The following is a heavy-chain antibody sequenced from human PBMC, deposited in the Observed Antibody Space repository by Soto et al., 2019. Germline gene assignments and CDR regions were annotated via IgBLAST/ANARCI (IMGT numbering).Heavy chain of an antibody. CDR2: ISAYNGNT. CDR3: ARVRAAAGLKTYYFDY. D-gene: IGHD6-13*01. J-gene: IGHJ4*02. Sequence: ASVKVSCKASGYTFTSYGISWVRQAPGQGLEWMGWISAYNGNTNYAQKLQGRVTMTKDKSTRTAYMELRSLRSDDTAVCYCARVRAAAGLKTYYFDYWGQGTLVTVSS. V-gene: IGHV1-18*01. CDR1: GYTFTSYG.